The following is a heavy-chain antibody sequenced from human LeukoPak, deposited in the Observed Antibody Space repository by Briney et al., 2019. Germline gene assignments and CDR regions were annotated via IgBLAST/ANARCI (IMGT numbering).Heavy chain of an antibody. V-gene: IGHV1-3*01. J-gene: IGHJ4*02. CDR3: ARGYSSGWYGPNSGTFDY. CDR2: INADNGNT. D-gene: IGHD6-19*01. CDR1: GYTFTSYA. Sequence: ASVKVSCKASGYTFTSYAMHWVRQAPGQRLEWMGWINADNGNTKYSQKFQGRVTITRDTSASTAYMELSSLRPEDTAVYYCARGYSSGWYGPNSGTFDYWGQGTLVTVSS.